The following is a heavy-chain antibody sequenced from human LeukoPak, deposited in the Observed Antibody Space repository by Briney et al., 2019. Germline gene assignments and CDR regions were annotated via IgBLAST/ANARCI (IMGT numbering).Heavy chain of an antibody. CDR2: IYYSGST. CDR1: DGSISSDDYY. J-gene: IGHJ4*02. Sequence: SQTLSLTCTVSDGSISSDDYYWSWIRQPPGKGLEWMGYIYYSGSTYYNPSLKSRVTISVDTSKNQFSLKLSSVTAADMAVYYCARDTSRITGTGSGYFDYWGPGTLVTVSS. CDR3: ARDTSRITGTGSGYFDY. D-gene: IGHD1/OR15-1a*01. V-gene: IGHV4-30-4*08.